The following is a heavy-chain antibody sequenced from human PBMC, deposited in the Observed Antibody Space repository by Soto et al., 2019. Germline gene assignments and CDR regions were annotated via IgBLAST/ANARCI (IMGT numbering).Heavy chain of an antibody. Sequence: QVQLQQWGAGLLKPSETLSLTCAVYCGSFSGYYWTWIRQPPGTGLEWIGEINHSGSTNYTPSLTSRVTISVDPSKNQFSLKLTSVTAADTAVYYCARDKITGLFDYWGQGTLVTVSS. V-gene: IGHV4-34*01. CDR1: CGSFSGYY. J-gene: IGHJ4*02. D-gene: IGHD2-8*02. CDR3: ARDKITGLFDY. CDR2: INHSGST.